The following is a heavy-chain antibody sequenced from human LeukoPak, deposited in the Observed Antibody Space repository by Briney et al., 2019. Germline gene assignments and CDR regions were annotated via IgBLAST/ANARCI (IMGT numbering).Heavy chain of an antibody. CDR3: ARDNHYYMDV. D-gene: IGHD1-14*01. CDR2: ISYDGSSK. CDR1: GFTFSSYA. V-gene: IGHV3-30*04. Sequence: GRSLRLSCAASGFTFSSYAMHWVRQAPGKGLEWVAVISYDGSSKYYADSVKGRFTISRDNSKNTLYLQMNSLRAEDTAVYYCARDNHYYMDVWGKGTTVTVSS. J-gene: IGHJ6*03.